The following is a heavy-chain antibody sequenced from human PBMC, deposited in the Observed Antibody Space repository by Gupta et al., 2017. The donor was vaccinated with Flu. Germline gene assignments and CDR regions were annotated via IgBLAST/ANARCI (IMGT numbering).Heavy chain of an antibody. CDR2: VYNTGRT. J-gene: IGHJ4*02. V-gene: IGHV4-39*01. CDR1: GGSTDINGSY. Sequence: QVQLQESGPGLVKPSETLSLSCGVSGGSTDINGSYWVWLRQSPGQRLEWIASVYNTGRTYHNPSLKSRVTMSVDSSDQFSLRLTSATAADTAIYYCARQDAIGPYYFDFWGPGIPITVSS. D-gene: IGHD5-24*01. CDR3: ARQDAIGPYYFDF.